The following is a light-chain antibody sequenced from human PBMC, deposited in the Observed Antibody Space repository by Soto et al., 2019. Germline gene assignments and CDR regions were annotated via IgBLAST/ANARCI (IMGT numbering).Light chain of an antibody. CDR3: QQRNNWRDT. CDR1: QSVSSSY. J-gene: IGKJ5*01. CDR2: DAS. V-gene: IGKV3-11*01. Sequence: EIVLTHSPCTLSFSPFQRSTLSCRASQSVSSSYLGWYQQRPGQAPRLLIYDASNRATGIPARFSGSGSGTDFTLTISSLEPEDFAVYYCQQRNNWRDTFGQGTRLEIK.